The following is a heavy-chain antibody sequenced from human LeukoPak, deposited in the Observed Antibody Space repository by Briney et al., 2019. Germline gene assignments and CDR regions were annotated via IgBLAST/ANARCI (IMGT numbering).Heavy chain of an antibody. J-gene: IGHJ4*02. D-gene: IGHD5-12*01. CDR3: ARGYSDYGIGVDY. CDR1: GGSINNYY. V-gene: IGHV4-59*08. CDR2: IHYSGST. Sequence: PSETLSLTCTVSGGSINNYYWSWIRQPPGKGLEYIGYIHYSGSTNYNPSLKSRVTISGDTSKSQFSLKLSSVTAADTAVYYCARGYSDYGIGVDYWGQGALVTVSS.